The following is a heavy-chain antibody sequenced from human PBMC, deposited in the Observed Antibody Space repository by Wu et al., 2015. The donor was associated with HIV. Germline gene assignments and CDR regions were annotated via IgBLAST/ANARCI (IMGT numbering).Heavy chain of an antibody. D-gene: IGHD3-10*01. V-gene: IGHV1-2*02. CDR3: AKDRGXLTEFDY. CDR2: IHPDNGGT. Sequence: QVQLVQSGAEVKKPGASVKVSCKASGYTFTDYHIHWVRQAPGQGLEWMGSIHPDNGGTDYAQRFQGRVTMTRDTSITTANMELTRLGSDDTAVYYCAKDRGXLTEFDYWGQGTLVTVSP. J-gene: IGHJ4*02. CDR1: GYTFTDYH.